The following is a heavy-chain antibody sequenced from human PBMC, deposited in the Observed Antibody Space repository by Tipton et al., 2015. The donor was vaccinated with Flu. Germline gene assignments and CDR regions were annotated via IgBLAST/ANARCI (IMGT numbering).Heavy chain of an antibody. Sequence: SLRLSCVVSGFSVSSDHMSWVRQAPGKGLEWVSIKYRGGETSYADSVRGRFTISRDNSKNTLSLQMNAVRDEDTAIYYCARDLPSRLGEHSSHAFDIWGQGTMVTVSA. J-gene: IGHJ3*02. CDR3: ARDLPSRLGEHSSHAFDI. V-gene: IGHV3-53*05. CDR1: GFSVSSDH. CDR2: KYRGGET. D-gene: IGHD3-16*01.